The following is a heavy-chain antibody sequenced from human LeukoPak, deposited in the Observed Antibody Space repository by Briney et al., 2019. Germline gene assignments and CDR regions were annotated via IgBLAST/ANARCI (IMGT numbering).Heavy chain of an antibody. CDR1: GGSISSYY. Sequence: SETLSLTCTGPGGSISSYYWSWLRQPPEKGREGIGYIYYSRSTNYHPSLKSGVTMSVDTSKNQFSLNLTSVSAPDTPVYYCVGGHQWLAFEPWAQGALVTVPS. CDR3: VGGHQWLAFEP. CDR2: IYYSRST. V-gene: IGHV4-59*08. J-gene: IGHJ5*02. D-gene: IGHD6-19*01.